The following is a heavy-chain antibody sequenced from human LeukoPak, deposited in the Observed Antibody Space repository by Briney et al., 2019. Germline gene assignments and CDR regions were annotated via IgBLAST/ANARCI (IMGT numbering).Heavy chain of an antibody. CDR1: GDSISRSY. CDR3: ARGSSGYAN. CDR2: IYNSGST. J-gene: IGHJ4*02. V-gene: IGHV4-4*08. Sequence: SETLSLTCKVSGDSISRSYWSWIRQPPGRGLEWLGYIYNSGSTNYNPSLKSRATISVDTSKSQFSLKLSSVTAADTAVYYCARGSSGYANWGQGTLVTVSS. D-gene: IGHD5-12*01.